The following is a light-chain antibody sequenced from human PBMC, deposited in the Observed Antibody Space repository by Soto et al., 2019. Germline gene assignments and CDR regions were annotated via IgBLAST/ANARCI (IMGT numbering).Light chain of an antibody. CDR2: LEGSGSY. Sequence: QSVLTQSSSASASLGSSVKLTCTLSSGHISYIIEWHQQQPGKAPRYLMKLEGSGSYNKGSGVPDRFSGSSSGADRYLTISNLQSEDEADYYCETWDSNTRVFGGGTKLTVL. V-gene: IGLV4-60*03. CDR3: ETWDSNTRV. J-gene: IGLJ3*02. CDR1: SGHISYI.